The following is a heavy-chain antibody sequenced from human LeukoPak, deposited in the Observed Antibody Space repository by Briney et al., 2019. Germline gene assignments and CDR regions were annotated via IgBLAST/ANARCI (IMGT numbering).Heavy chain of an antibody. Sequence: PGGSLRLSCAASGFTFSDFYMSWIRQAPGKGLEWISYISTSGSTTYYADSVKGRFTISRDNAKNSLYLQTNSLRAEDTAVYYCARDFTVLSGYVKHWGQGTLVTVSS. CDR3: ARDFTVLSGYVKH. CDR2: ISTSGSTT. CDR1: GFTFSDFY. V-gene: IGHV3-11*01. D-gene: IGHD5-12*01. J-gene: IGHJ1*01.